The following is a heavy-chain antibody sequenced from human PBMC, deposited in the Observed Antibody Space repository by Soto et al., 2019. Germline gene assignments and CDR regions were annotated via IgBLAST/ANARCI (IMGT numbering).Heavy chain of an antibody. CDR3: AYGSWSWEFDY. D-gene: IGHD3-10*01. Sequence: QLQLQESGSGLVKPSQTLSLTCAVSGGSISSGGYSWSWIRQPPGKGLEWIGYIYHSGSTYYNPSLKSRGTVSVDRSKNQCSLKLSSVTAADTAVYYCAYGSWSWEFDYWDQGTLLTVSS. V-gene: IGHV4-30-2*01. J-gene: IGHJ4*02. CDR2: IYHSGST. CDR1: GGSISSGGYS.